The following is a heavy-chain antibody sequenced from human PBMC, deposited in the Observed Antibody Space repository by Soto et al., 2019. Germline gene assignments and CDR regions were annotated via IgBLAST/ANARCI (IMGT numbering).Heavy chain of an antibody. Sequence: ASVKVSCKASGYTFTSYYMHWVRQAPGQGLEWMGIINPSGGSTSYAQKFQGRVTMTRDTSTSTVYMELSSLRSEDTAVYYCASTLTMGYGPHRDAFSIWGQGSMVTGSS. V-gene: IGHV1-46*03. J-gene: IGHJ3*02. CDR2: INPSGGST. CDR3: ASTLTMGYGPHRDAFSI. CDR1: GYTFTSYY. D-gene: IGHD5-18*01.